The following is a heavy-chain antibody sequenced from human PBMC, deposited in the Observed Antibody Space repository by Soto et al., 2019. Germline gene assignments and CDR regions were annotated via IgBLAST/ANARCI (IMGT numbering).Heavy chain of an antibody. D-gene: IGHD2-8*01. CDR3: ARFWSIVQVDGMDV. J-gene: IGHJ6*02. V-gene: IGHV1-18*01. CDR2: ISAYNGNT. CDR1: GYTFTSYG. Sequence: QVQLVQSGDEVKKPGASVKVSCKASGYTFTSYGMSWVRQAPGQGLEWMGWISAYNGNTNYAQKLQGRVTMTTDTSTSTAYSELRSLRSDDTAVYYCARFWSIVQVDGMDVWGQGTTVTVSS.